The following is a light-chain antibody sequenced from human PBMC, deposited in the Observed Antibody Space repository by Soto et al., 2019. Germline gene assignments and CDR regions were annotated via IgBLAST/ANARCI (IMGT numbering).Light chain of an antibody. J-gene: IGKJ1*01. CDR2: QVS. CDR1: QGLVYSDGNTF. V-gene: IGKV2-30*01. Sequence: DVVMTQSPLSLSVTLGQPASISCRSSQGLVYSDGNTFLNWFHQRPGQSPRRLIYQVSNRDSGVPDRFSGSGSGTAYTLTISRVEAEDVGIYYCVQGTHWPWTFGQGTKVEIK. CDR3: VQGTHWPWT.